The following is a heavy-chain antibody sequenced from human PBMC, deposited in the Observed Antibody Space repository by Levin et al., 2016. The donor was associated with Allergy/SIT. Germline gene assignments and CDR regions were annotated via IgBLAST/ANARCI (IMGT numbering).Heavy chain of an antibody. Sequence: GESLKISCQGSGYSFTNYWIGWVRQMPGKGLEWMGIIYPGDSDIRYSPSFQGQVTISADKSISTAYLQWSSLKASDTAMYYCVRFVDSGYDSKPPTDYWGQGTLVTVSS. V-gene: IGHV5-51*01. CDR2: IYPGDSDI. CDR1: GYSFTNYW. J-gene: IGHJ4*02. D-gene: IGHD5-12*01. CDR3: VRFVDSGYDSKPPTDY.